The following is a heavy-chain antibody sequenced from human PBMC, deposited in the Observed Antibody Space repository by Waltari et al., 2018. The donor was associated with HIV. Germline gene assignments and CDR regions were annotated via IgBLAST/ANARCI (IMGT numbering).Heavy chain of an antibody. CDR1: GFTFSGSA. V-gene: IGHV3-73*01. Sequence: EVQLVETGGGLVQHGGSLKLSCAASGFTFSGSAMHWVRQASGKGLGWVGRIERKANRYATAYAASVKGRFTISRDDSKNSAYRQMNSLKTEDTAVYYCTSPSYAYWGQGTLVTVS. D-gene: IGHD1-26*01. CDR2: IERKANRYAT. CDR3: TSPSYAY. J-gene: IGHJ4*02.